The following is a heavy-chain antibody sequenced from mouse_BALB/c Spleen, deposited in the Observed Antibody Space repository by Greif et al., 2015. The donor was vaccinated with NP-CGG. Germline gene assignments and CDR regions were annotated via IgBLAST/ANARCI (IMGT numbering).Heavy chain of an antibody. Sequence: EVKLMESGPELVKPGASVKIPCKASGYTFTDYNMDWVKQSHGKSLEWIGDINPNNGGTIYNQKFKGKATLTVDKSSSTAYMELRSLTSEDTAVYYCAREGGLRQGYAMDYWGQGTSVTVSS. D-gene: IGHD2-4*01. J-gene: IGHJ4*01. V-gene: IGHV1-18*01. CDR1: GYTFTDYN. CDR2: INPNNGGT. CDR3: AREGGLRQGYAMDY.